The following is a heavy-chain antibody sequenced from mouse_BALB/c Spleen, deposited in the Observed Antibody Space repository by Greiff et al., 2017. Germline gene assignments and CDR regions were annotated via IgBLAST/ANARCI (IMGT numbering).Heavy chain of an antibody. V-gene: IGHV2-9*02. Sequence: VQRVESGPGLVAPSQSLSITCTVSGFSLTSYGVHWVRQPPGKGLEWLGVIWAGGSTNYNSALMSRLSISKDNSKSQVFLKMNSLQTDDTAMYYCARDGYYPYYAMDYWGQGTSVTVSS. D-gene: IGHD2-3*01. CDR1: GFSLTSYG. CDR3: ARDGYYPYYAMDY. J-gene: IGHJ4*01. CDR2: IWAGGST.